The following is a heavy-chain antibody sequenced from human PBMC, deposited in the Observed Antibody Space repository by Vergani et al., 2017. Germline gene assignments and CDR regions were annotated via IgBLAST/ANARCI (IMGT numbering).Heavy chain of an antibody. CDR1: GGSISSYY. Sequence: QVQLQESGPGLVKPSETLSLTCTVSGGSISSYYWSWIRQPPGKGLEWIGYIYYSGSTNYNPSLKSRVTISVDTSKNQFSLKLSSVTAADTAVYYCAGGRVPFDPWGQGTLVTVSS. CDR3: AGGRVPFDP. CDR2: IYYSGST. V-gene: IGHV4-59*08. J-gene: IGHJ5*02.